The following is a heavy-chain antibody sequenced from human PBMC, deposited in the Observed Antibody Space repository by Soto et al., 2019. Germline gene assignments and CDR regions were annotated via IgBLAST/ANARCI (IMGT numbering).Heavy chain of an antibody. Sequence: ASVKVSCKASGYTFTNYAMNWVRQAPGQRLEWMGWINAGNGNTKYSQKFQGRVTITRDTSASTAYMELSSLRSEDTAVYYCERDPADSYGHTCGKGILVTVST. J-gene: IGHJ5*02. V-gene: IGHV1-3*01. CDR3: ERDPADSYGHT. D-gene: IGHD5-18*01. CDR2: INAGNGNT. CDR1: GYTFTNYA.